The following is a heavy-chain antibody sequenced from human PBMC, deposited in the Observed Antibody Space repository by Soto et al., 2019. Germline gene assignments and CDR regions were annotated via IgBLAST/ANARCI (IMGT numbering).Heavy chain of an antibody. CDR2: IYYTGIT. J-gene: IGHJ5*02. CDR1: GGSVSGVDYF. V-gene: IGHV4-30-4*01. Sequence: KPSETLSLTCTVSGGSVSGVDYFWSWIRQSLGKGLEWIGYIYYTGITHLNPSLKSRLTMAVDTSKNEFSLKLTSVSAADTAVYFCAREERKGIISWFDPWGQGTPVTVSS. CDR3: AREERKGIISWFDP. D-gene: IGHD2-21*01.